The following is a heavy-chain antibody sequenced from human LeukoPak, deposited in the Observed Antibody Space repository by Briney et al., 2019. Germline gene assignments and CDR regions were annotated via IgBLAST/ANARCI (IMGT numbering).Heavy chain of an antibody. V-gene: IGHV1-2*02. CDR1: GYTFTDYY. Sequence: ASVKVSCKTSGYTFTDYYIHWVRQAPGQGLEWMGWINPKSGATDFAQKFQGRITLTRDTSITTAHMEMNRLTSDDTAVYFCTIDEWELPGCWGQGTRVIVAT. CDR2: INPKSGAT. CDR3: TIDEWELPGC. J-gene: IGHJ4*02. D-gene: IGHD1-26*01.